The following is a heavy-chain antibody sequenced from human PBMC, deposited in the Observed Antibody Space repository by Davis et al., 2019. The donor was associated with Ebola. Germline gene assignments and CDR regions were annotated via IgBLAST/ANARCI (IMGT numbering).Heavy chain of an antibody. D-gene: IGHD5-18*01. J-gene: IGHJ6*03. CDR3: ARTRVTDYYYYMDV. CDR2: INHSGST. V-gene: IGHV4-34*01. CDR1: GGSFSGYY. Sequence: PSETLSLTCAVYGGSFSGYYWSWIRQPPGKGLEWIGEINHSGSTNYNPSLKSRVTISVDTSKNQFSLKLSSVTAADTAVYYCARTRVTDYYYYMDVWGKGTTVTVSS.